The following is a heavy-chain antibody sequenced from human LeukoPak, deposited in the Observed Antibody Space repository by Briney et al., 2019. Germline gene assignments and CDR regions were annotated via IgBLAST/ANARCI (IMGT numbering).Heavy chain of an antibody. V-gene: IGHV3-66*01. CDR3: VKDLGRYRNNCFDY. J-gene: IGHJ4*02. D-gene: IGHD1-26*01. Sequence: GGSLRLSCAASGFTVSSNYMSWVRQAPGKGLEWVSVIYSGGSTYYADSVKGRFTSSRDNSRNTLYLQMNSLRAEDTAVYYCVKDLGRYRNNCFDYWGQGTLVTVSS. CDR2: IYSGGST. CDR1: GFTVSSNY.